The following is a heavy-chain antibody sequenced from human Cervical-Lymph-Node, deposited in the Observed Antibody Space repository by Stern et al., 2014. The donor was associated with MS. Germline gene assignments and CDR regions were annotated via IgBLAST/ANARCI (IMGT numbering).Heavy chain of an antibody. J-gene: IGHJ4*02. CDR3: ARRPPVAGSSRFDY. Sequence: QVQLQQWGATLLKPSETLSLTCAVYGGSFSDYHWSWIRQPPGKGLEWIGQINHSGATNYNPSLKSRVPMSVDASKNQFSLSLTSGTAAETAVYYCARRPPVAGSSRFDYWGQGTLVTVSS. CDR2: INHSGAT. CDR1: GGSFSDYH. V-gene: IGHV4-34*01. D-gene: IGHD6-19*01.